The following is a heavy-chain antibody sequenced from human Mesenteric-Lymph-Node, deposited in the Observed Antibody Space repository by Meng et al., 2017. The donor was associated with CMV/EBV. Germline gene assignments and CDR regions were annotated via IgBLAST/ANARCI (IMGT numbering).Heavy chain of an antibody. CDR1: GFTFSDYF. J-gene: IGHJ6*03. V-gene: IGHV3-30*02. CDR3: AAREQRKDIVVGPAERGEGER. Sequence: GESLKFSCVASGFTFSDYFMTWIRQAPGKGLEWVAFIRYDGSNKYYADSVKGRFTISRDNSKNTLYLQMNSLRAEDTAVYYCAAREQRKDIVVGPAERGEGERGGKG. CDR2: IRYDGSNK. D-gene: IGHD2-2*01.